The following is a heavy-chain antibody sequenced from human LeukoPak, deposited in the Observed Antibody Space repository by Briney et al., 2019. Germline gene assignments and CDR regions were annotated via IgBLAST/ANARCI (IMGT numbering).Heavy chain of an antibody. V-gene: IGHV3-48*01. CDR3: ARGRGALGYMDV. Sequence: GGSPRLSCAASGFPFSSYSMNWVRQAPGKGLEWVSYIRSTGTTTYHADSVKGRFAISRDNGKNSLYLQMNSLGVDDTAVYYCARGRGALGYMDVWGQGTLVTVSS. CDR2: IRSTGTTT. J-gene: IGHJ4*02. D-gene: IGHD3-10*01. CDR1: GFPFSSYS.